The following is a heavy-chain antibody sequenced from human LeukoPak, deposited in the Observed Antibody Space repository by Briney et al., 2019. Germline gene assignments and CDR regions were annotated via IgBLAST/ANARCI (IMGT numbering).Heavy chain of an antibody. CDR1: GFTFSSYG. J-gene: IGHJ4*02. D-gene: IGHD6-13*01. V-gene: IGHV3-33*01. CDR2: IWYDGSNK. Sequence: GGSLRLSCAASGFTFSSYGMHRVRQAPGKGLEWVAVIWYDGSNKYYADSVKGRFTISRDNSKNTLYLQMNSLRAEDTAVYYCARDSGEQLVYDYWGQGTLVTVSS. CDR3: ARDSGEQLVYDY.